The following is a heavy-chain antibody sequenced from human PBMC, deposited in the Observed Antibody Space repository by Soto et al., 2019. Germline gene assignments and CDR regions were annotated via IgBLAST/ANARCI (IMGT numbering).Heavy chain of an antibody. Sequence: GASVKVSGKTSGYTFTKYDISWVRQAPGQGLEWLGLISPNSGRPSYAQKFEGRVTMTTDTSTTTAYLELRSLRSDDTAVYYCVRQYYDFWTDYPDFDYWGQGTLVTVS. CDR2: ISPNSGRP. J-gene: IGHJ4*02. D-gene: IGHD3-3*01. V-gene: IGHV1-18*04. CDR1: GYTFTKYD. CDR3: VRQYYDFWTDYPDFDY.